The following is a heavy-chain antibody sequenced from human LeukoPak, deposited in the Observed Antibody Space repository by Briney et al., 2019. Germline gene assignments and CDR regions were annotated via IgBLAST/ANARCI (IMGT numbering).Heavy chain of an antibody. CDR2: IYYSGST. V-gene: IGHV4-59*01. J-gene: IGHJ3*02. CDR1: GGSISSYY. CDR3: ASLGTGPSGRPFDI. Sequence: PSETLSLTCTVSGGSISSYYWSWIRQPPGKGLEWIGYIYYSGSTNYNPSLKSRVTISVDTSKNQFSLKLSSVTAADTAVYYCASLGTGPSGRPFDIWGQGTMVTVSS. D-gene: IGHD6-19*01.